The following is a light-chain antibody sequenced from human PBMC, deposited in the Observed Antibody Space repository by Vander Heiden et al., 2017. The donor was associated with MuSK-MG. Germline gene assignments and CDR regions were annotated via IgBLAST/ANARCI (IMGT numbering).Light chain of an antibody. J-gene: IGLJ2*01. Sequence: VLPQPHSASGTPGQRVTISCSGSSSNIGSNYVCWHQQFTGTARKLLIYRNIQRPAGVPARFSVSKSGTPASLSISGLWAEDEADYYCAALEDSLSVVFGGGTKLTVL. CDR2: RNI. CDR1: SSNIGSNY. V-gene: IGLV1-47*03. CDR3: AALEDSLSVV.